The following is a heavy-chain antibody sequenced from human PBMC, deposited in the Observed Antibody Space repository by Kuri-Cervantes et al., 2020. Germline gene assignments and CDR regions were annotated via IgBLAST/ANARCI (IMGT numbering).Heavy chain of an antibody. Sequence: GGSLTLSCAASGFTFSSYAMSWVRQAPGKGLEWVSAISGSGGSTYYADTVKGRFTISRDNSKNTLYLEMNSLRAEDTAMYYCTRNTEGIDFWGQGTLVTDSS. D-gene: IGHD2-8*02. CDR3: TRNTEGIDF. CDR1: GFTFSSYA. J-gene: IGHJ4*02. CDR2: ISGSGGST. V-gene: IGHV3-23*01.